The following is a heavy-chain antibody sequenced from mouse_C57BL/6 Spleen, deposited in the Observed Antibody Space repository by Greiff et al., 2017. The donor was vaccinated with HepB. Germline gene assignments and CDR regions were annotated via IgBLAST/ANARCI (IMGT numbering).Heavy chain of an antibody. CDR1: GFTFSSYA. D-gene: IGHD1-1*01. J-gene: IGHJ1*03. Sequence: EVKLVESGGGLVKPGGSLKLSCAASGFTFSSYAMSWVRQTPEKRLEWVATISDGGSYTYYPDNVKGRFTISRDNAKNNLYLQMSHLKSEDTAMYYCARDRGVVNWYFDVWGTGTTVTVSS. V-gene: IGHV5-4*01. CDR2: ISDGGSYT. CDR3: ARDRGVVNWYFDV.